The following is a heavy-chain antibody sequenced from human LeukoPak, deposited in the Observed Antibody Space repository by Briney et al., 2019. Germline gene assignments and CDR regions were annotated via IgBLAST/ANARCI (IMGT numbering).Heavy chain of an antibody. D-gene: IGHD2-2*01. Sequence: SETLSLTCAVYGGSFSGYYWSWIRQPPGKGLEWIGEINHSGSTNYNPSLKSRVTISVDTSKNQFSLKLSSVTAADTAVYYCARGRGLGYCSSTSCYHSNWFDPWGQGTLVTVSS. CDR1: GGSFSGYY. CDR2: INHSGST. V-gene: IGHV4-34*01. CDR3: ARGRGLGYCSSTSCYHSNWFDP. J-gene: IGHJ5*02.